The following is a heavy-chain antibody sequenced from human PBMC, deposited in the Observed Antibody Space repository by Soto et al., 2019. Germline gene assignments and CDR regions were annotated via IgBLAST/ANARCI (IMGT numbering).Heavy chain of an antibody. CDR3: AKDQGEYSGSYSYYYGMDV. D-gene: IGHD1-26*01. J-gene: IGHJ6*02. V-gene: IGHV3-30*18. Sequence: GGSLRLSCAASGFTFSSYGMHWVRQAPGKGLEWVAVISYDGSNKYYADSVKGRFTISRDNSKNTLYLQMNSLRAEDTAVYYCAKDQGEYSGSYSYYYGMDVWGQGTTVTVSS. CDR2: ISYDGSNK. CDR1: GFTFSSYG.